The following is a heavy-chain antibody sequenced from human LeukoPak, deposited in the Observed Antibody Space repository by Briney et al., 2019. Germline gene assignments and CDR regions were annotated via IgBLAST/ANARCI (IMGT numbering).Heavy chain of an antibody. CDR1: GYSFTGYY. V-gene: IGHV1-46*01. CDR3: ARDPGLSRFVSSGGHYYMDV. CDR2: INPSGGST. J-gene: IGHJ6*03. Sequence: ASVKVSCKASGYSFTGYYMHWVRQAPGQGLEWMGIINPSGGSTSYAQKFQGRVTMTRDMSTSTVYMELSSLRSEDTAVYYCARDPGLSRFVSSGGHYYMDVWGKGTTVTVSS. D-gene: IGHD6-19*01.